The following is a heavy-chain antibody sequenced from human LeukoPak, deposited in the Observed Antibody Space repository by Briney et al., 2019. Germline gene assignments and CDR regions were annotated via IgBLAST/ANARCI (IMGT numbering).Heavy chain of an antibody. V-gene: IGHV4-39*07. D-gene: IGHD3-22*01. Sequence: GSLRLSCAASGFSISSYTMNWVRQAPGKGLEWIGSIYYSGSTYYNPSLKSRVTISVDTSKNQFSLKLSSVTAADTAVYYCRYYYDSSGYSLIDYWGQGTLVTVSS. CDR1: GFSISSYT. CDR3: RYYYDSSGYSLIDY. J-gene: IGHJ4*02. CDR2: IYYSGST.